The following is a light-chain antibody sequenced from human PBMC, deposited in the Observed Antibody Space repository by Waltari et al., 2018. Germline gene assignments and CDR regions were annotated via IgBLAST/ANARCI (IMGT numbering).Light chain of an antibody. CDR3: QQRSNWHT. J-gene: IGKJ2*01. CDR2: DAA. Sequence: ENVLTQSPATLSLSPGEAATLSCRASQNVGNSLAWYQHKPGQAPRLLIYDAANRASGIPARFSGSRSGTDFTLTISSLEPDDFAVYYCQQRSNWHTFGQGTRLEIK. CDR1: QNVGNS. V-gene: IGKV3-11*01.